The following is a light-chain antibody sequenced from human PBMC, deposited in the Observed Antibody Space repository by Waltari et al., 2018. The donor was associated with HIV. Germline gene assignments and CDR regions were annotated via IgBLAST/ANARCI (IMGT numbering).Light chain of an antibody. CDR3: AAWDDSLNGPNWV. CDR1: SSNIGSNI. Sequence: QSVLTQPPTASGTPGQWVTISCSGSSSNIGSNIVNWYQQFPGTAPKVLIYKNDQRPSGVPDRFSGSNSGTSASLAISGLQSEDEADYYCAAWDDSLNGPNWVFGGGTKLTVL. V-gene: IGLV1-44*01. CDR2: KND. J-gene: IGLJ3*02.